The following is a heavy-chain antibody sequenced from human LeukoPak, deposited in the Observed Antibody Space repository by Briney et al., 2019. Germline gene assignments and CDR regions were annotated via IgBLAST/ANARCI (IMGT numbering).Heavy chain of an antibody. CDR2: IYYSGNT. Sequence: PSETLSLTCTVSGDSINSYYWSWIRQPPRKGLEWIGYIYYSGNTNYNPSLKSRVTISIDTSKNQCSLKLNSVTAADTAVYYCAKLRHFSGSFSYYFDYWGQGTLVTVSS. CDR3: AKLRHFSGSFSYYFDY. V-gene: IGHV4-59*08. J-gene: IGHJ4*02. D-gene: IGHD1-26*01. CDR1: GDSINSYY.